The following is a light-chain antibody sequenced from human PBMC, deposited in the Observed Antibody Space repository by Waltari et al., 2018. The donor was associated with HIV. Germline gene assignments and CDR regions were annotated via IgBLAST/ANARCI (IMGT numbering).Light chain of an antibody. CDR3: QSTDSNVSWV. Sequence: SYELTQPPSVSVSPGQTARITCSGDALTKQYVYWYQQKPGQAPVLVMYKDNERPSGIPERFSGSSSGTKVTLTISGVQAEDEADYYCQSTDSNVSWVFGGGTKLTVL. V-gene: IGLV3-25*03. J-gene: IGLJ3*02. CDR2: KDN. CDR1: ALTKQY.